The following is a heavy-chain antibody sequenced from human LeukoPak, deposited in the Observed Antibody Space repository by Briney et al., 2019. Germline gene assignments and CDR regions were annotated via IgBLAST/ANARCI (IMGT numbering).Heavy chain of an antibody. Sequence: GGSLRLSCAASGFTFSSYWTHWVRQAPGKGLEWMSVISYDGRNKYFADSVKGRFTLSRDNSKNTLYLQMNSLRAGDTAVYYCARGSGSYYGYFDYWGQGTLVTVSS. D-gene: IGHD1-26*01. CDR1: GFTFSSYW. V-gene: IGHV3-30*03. CDR2: ISYDGRNK. J-gene: IGHJ4*02. CDR3: ARGSGSYYGYFDY.